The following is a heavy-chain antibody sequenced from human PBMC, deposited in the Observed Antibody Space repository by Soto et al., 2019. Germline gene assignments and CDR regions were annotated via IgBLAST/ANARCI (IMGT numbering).Heavy chain of an antibody. CDR2: INPNSGGT. V-gene: IGHV1-2*04. CDR1: GYTFTGYY. J-gene: IGHJ4*02. D-gene: IGHD3-22*01. Sequence: ASVKVSCKASGYTFTGYYMHWVRQAPGQGLEWMGWINPNSGGTNYAQKFQGWVTMTRDTSISTAYRELSRLRSDDTAVYYCARDRYYDSSGYPAYYFDYWGQGTLVTVSS. CDR3: ARDRYYDSSGYPAYYFDY.